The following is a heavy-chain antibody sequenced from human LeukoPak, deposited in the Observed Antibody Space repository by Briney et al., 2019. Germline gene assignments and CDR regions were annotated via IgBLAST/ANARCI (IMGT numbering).Heavy chain of an antibody. J-gene: IGHJ4*02. CDR2: INYSGST. Sequence: SETLSLTSTVSGGATSGYYWSWIRQSPGKGLEWIGYINYSGSTNYNPSLKSRVTISVDTSKNQFSLKLTSVTAADTAVYYCARDSSGYRRGSFDYWGQGTLVAVSS. CDR1: GGATSGYY. V-gene: IGHV4-59*01. CDR3: ARDSSGYRRGSFDY. D-gene: IGHD3-22*01.